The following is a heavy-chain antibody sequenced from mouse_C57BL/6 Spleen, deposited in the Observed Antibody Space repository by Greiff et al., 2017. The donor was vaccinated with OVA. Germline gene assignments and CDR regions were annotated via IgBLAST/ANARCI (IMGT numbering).Heavy chain of an antibody. V-gene: IGHV1-15*01. CDR2: IDPETGGT. CDR3: TRWGTAQATAY. Sequence: QVQLQQSGAELVRPGASVTLSCKASGYTFTDYEMHWVKQTPVHGLEWIGAIDPETGGTAYNQKFKGKAILTADKSSSTAYVELRSLTSEDSAVYYCTRWGTAQATAYWGQGTLVTVSA. J-gene: IGHJ3*01. D-gene: IGHD3-2*02. CDR1: GYTFTDYE.